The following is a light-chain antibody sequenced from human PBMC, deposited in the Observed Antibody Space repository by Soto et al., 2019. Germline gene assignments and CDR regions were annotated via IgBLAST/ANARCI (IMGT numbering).Light chain of an antibody. Sequence: DIQMTQSPSTLSASVGDRVSITCRASQSISIWLAWYQQKPGKAPKLLIYKASSLESGVPSRFSGSGSGTEFTLTISSLQPDDFATYYCQRYNSYSVTFGQGTKVDIK. V-gene: IGKV1-5*03. CDR3: QRYNSYSVT. CDR1: QSISIW. CDR2: KAS. J-gene: IGKJ1*01.